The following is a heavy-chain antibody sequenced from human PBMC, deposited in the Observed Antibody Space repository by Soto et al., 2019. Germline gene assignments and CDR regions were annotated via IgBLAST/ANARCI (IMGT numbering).Heavy chain of an antibody. D-gene: IGHD3-22*01. CDR2: ISGSGGST. J-gene: IGHJ4*02. V-gene: IGHV3-23*01. CDR3: AKAHQGGYDSSGYQIGY. Sequence: SGGSLRLSCATSGFTFSSYTMNWVRQAPGKGLEWVSAISGSGGSTYYADSVKGRFTISRDNSKNTLYLQMNSLRAEDTAVYYCAKAHQGGYDSSGYQIGYWGQGTLVTVSS. CDR1: GFTFSSYT.